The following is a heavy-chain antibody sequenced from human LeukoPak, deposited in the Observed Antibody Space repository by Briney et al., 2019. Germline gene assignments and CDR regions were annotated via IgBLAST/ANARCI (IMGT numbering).Heavy chain of an antibody. CDR2: ISAYNGNT. J-gene: IGHJ4*02. Sequence: ASVKLSCKASGYTFTSCGISWVRQAPGQGLEWMGWISAYNGNTNYAQKLQGRVTMTTDTSTSTAYMELRSLRSDDTAVYYCARVQDGDNLDYWGQGTLVTVSS. D-gene: IGHD4-17*01. V-gene: IGHV1-18*04. CDR1: GYTFTSCG. CDR3: ARVQDGDNLDY.